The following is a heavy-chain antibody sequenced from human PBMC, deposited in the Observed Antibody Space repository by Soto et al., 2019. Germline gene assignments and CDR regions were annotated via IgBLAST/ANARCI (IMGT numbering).Heavy chain of an antibody. D-gene: IGHD3-10*01. Sequence: QVPLVQSGAEVKKPGASVKVSCKASGYTFTSYAMHWVRQAPGQRLEWMGWINAGNGNTKYSQKFQGRVTITRDTSASTAYMELSSLRSEDTAVYYCARAPSMVRGVIIDYWGQGTLVTVSS. CDR3: ARAPSMVRGVIIDY. J-gene: IGHJ4*02. CDR1: GYTFTSYA. CDR2: INAGNGNT. V-gene: IGHV1-3*01.